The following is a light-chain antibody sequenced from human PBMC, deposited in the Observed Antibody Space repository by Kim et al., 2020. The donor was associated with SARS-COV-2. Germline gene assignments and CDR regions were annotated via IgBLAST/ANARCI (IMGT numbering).Light chain of an antibody. J-gene: IGKJ1*01. CDR1: QDIGND. CDR2: AAS. CDR3: LQYNDFPWT. Sequence: DIQMTQSSSSLSASVGDRVTITCRASQDIGNDLGWYQQKPGKAPKRLMYAASNLQSGVPSRFSGSGSETEFTLTISSLQPEDFATYYCLQYNDFPWTFGQGTKVDIK. V-gene: IGKV1-17*01.